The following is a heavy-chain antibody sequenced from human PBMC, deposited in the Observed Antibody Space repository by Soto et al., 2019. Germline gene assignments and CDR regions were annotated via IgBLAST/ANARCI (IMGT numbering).Heavy chain of an antibody. D-gene: IGHD3-9*01. V-gene: IGHV3-49*03. CDR1: GFTFGDYA. CDR2: IRSKAYGGTT. CDR3: TRARYFDWLFTTPHFDY. Sequence: PGGSLRLSCTASGFTFGDYAMSWFRQAPGKGLEWVGFIRSKAYGGTTEYAASVKGRFTISRDDSKSIAYLQMNSLKTEDTAVYYCTRARYFDWLFTTPHFDYWGQGTLVTVSS. J-gene: IGHJ4*02.